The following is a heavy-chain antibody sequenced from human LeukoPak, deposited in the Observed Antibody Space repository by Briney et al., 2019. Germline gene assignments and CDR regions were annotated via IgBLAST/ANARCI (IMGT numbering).Heavy chain of an antibody. J-gene: IGHJ6*03. CDR3: ARELSRWDGIYYYYMDV. Sequence: ASVKVSCKASGYTFTSYYMHWVRQAPGQGLEWMGIINPSGGSTSYAQKFQGRVTMTRDMSTSTVYMELSSLRSEDTAVYYCARELSRWDGIYYYYMDVWGKGTTVTVSS. CDR2: INPSGGST. D-gene: IGHD6-13*01. CDR1: GYTFTSYY. V-gene: IGHV1-46*01.